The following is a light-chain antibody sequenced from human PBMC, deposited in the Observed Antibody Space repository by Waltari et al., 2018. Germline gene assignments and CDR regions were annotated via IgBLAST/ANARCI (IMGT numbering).Light chain of an antibody. CDR3: QQYGTSPWT. Sequence: IVLTQSPATLSLSPGQRATLSCRASQSVYTTYLAWYQQKPGQAPRLLIYSSSNRATGIPDRFSGSGSGTDFTLTISRLEPGDFAVYYCQQYGTSPWTFDQGP. J-gene: IGKJ1*01. V-gene: IGKV3-20*01. CDR1: QSVYTTY. CDR2: SSS.